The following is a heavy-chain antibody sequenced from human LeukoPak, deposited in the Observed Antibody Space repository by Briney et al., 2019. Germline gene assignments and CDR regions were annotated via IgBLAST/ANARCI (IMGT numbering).Heavy chain of an antibody. Sequence: ASVKVSCKASGYTFTGYYMHWVRQAPGQGLEWMGWISAYNGNTNSAQRVQGRLVLTTDRSTNTVYMELRSLTSDDTAVYYCARDHVPRTHYSSNGLIWGQGTLVTVSS. V-gene: IGHV1-18*04. CDR1: GYTFTGYY. CDR2: ISAYNGNT. J-gene: IGHJ4*02. D-gene: IGHD5-12*01. CDR3: ARDHVPRTHYSSNGLI.